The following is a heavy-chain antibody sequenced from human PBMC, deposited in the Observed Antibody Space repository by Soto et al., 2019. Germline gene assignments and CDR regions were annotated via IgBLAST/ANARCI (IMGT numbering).Heavy chain of an antibody. D-gene: IGHD1-1*01. CDR3: AGPHDMAGLGN. CDR1: ENTFSTYL. V-gene: IGHV1-3*01. Sequence: ASVKVSCKASENTFSTYLVHWVRQVHGQGLEWMGWHNGYNGQTEYSQKFQGRVTITRDTSAKTAYLELRSLTSEDTAVYYCAGPHDMAGLGNWGQGTLVTVSS. J-gene: IGHJ4*02. CDR2: HNGYNGQT.